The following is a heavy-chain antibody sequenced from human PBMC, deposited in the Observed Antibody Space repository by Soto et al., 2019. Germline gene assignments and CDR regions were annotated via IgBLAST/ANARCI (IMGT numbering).Heavy chain of an antibody. CDR2: INPNSGGT. J-gene: IGHJ6*03. Sequence: ASVKVSCKASGYTFTGYYMHWVRQAPGQGLEWMGWINPNSGGTNYAQKFQGWVTMTRDTSISTAYMELSRLRSDDTAVYYCARDGTHDYSKYYYYYMDVWGKGTTVTVSS. CDR3: ARDGTHDYSKYYYYYMDV. V-gene: IGHV1-2*04. CDR1: GYTFTGYY. D-gene: IGHD4-4*01.